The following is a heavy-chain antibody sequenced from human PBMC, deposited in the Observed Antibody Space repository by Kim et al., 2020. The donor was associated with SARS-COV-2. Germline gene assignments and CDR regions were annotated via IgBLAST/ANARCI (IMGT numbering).Heavy chain of an antibody. D-gene: IGHD3-22*01. CDR1: GDSVSSGTYY. Sequence: SETLSLTCTVSGDSVSSGTYYWSWIRQPPGKGLEWIGYIYYSGSTNYNPSLKSRVTISVDTSKNQFSLKLSSVTAADTAVYYCARDVAHSSGYYRTFHWFAPWGPGTLVTVSS. CDR3: ARDVAHSSGYYRTFHWFAP. V-gene: IGHV4-61*01. CDR2: IYYSGST. J-gene: IGHJ5*02.